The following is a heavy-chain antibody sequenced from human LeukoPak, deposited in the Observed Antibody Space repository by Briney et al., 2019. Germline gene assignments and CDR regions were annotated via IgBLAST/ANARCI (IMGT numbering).Heavy chain of an antibody. CDR2: IKQDGSDK. Sequence: GGSLRLSCEASGFTFSTSWMTWVRQAPGKGLEWVANIKQDGSDKYYMGSVKGRFTISRDNAKNSLYLQMNSLRAEDTAVYYCAKDSGWFRFDYWGQGTLVTVSS. J-gene: IGHJ4*02. V-gene: IGHV3-7*03. CDR3: AKDSGWFRFDY. CDR1: GFTFSTSW. D-gene: IGHD6-13*01.